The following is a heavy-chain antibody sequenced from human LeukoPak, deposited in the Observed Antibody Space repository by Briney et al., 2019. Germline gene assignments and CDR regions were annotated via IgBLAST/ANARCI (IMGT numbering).Heavy chain of an antibody. D-gene: IGHD1-26*01. V-gene: IGHV1-18*01. Sequence: KVSCKASGYTFTSYGISWVRQAPGQGLEWMGWISAYNGNTNYAQKLQGRVTMTIDTSTSTAYMELRSLKSDDTAVYYCVRHIKPAGPWDGMDVWGQGTTVIVSS. CDR1: GYTFTSYG. CDR2: ISAYNGNT. J-gene: IGHJ6*02. CDR3: VRHIKPAGPWDGMDV.